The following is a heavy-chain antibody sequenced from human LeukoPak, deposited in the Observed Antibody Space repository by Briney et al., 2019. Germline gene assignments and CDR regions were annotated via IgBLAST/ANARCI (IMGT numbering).Heavy chain of an antibody. CDR1: GYTFTGYY. V-gene: IGHV1-2*02. CDR2: INPNSGGT. J-gene: IGHJ4*02. CDR3: ARGVRKRDGYNYYFDY. D-gene: IGHD5-24*01. Sequence: PGASEKVSCKASGYTFTGYYMHWVRQAPGQGLEWMGWINPNSGGTNYAQKFQGRVTMTRDTSISTAYMELSRLRSDDTAVYYCARGVRKRDGYNYYFDYWGQGTLVTVSS.